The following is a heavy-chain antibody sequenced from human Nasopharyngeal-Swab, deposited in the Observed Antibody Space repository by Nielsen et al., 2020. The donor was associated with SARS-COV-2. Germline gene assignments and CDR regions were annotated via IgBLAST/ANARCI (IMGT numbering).Heavy chain of an antibody. CDR2: INQDGSEE. V-gene: IGHV3-7*01. CDR1: EFSFSSYW. Sequence: GESLKISCAVSEFSFSSYWMTWVRQAPGKGLEWVANINQDGSEEYYVDSVKGRFTISRDNAKNSLYLQMNSLRAEDTAVYYCARWAGRDAFDIWGQGTMVTVSS. J-gene: IGHJ3*02. D-gene: IGHD2-15*01. CDR3: ARWAGRDAFDI.